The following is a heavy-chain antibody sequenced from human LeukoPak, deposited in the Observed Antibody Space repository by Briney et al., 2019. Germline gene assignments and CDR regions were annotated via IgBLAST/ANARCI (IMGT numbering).Heavy chain of an antibody. D-gene: IGHD6-13*01. CDR2: ISSSSSYI. CDR1: GFTFSSYS. V-gene: IGHV3-21*01. J-gene: IGHJ3*02. Sequence: GGSLRLSCAASGFTFSSYSMNWVRQAPGKGLEWASSISSSSSYIYYADSVKGRFTISRDNAKNSLYLQMNSLRAEDTAVYYCASPPAGPDVFDIWGQGTMVTVSS. CDR3: ASPPAGPDVFDI.